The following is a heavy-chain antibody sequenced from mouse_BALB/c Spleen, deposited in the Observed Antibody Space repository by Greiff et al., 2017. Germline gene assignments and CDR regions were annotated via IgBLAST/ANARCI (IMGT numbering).Heavy chain of an antibody. V-gene: IGHV1-9*01. D-gene: IGHD2-4*01. CDR1: GYTFTSYW. J-gene: IGHJ3*01. Sequence: QVQLKESGAELVKPGASVKLSCKATGYTFTSYWIEWVKQRPGHGLEWIGEILPGGGSTNYNEKFKGKATFTADTSSNTAYMQLSSLTSEDSAVYYCAREEGYYDDGFAYWGQGTLVTVSA. CDR3: AREEGYYDDGFAY. CDR2: ILPGGGST.